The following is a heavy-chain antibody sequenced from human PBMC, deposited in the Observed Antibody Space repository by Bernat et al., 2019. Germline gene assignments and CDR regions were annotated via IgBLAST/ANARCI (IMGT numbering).Heavy chain of an antibody. CDR3: ARGYSGYDYRAYDI. Sequence: QVQLVQSGAEVKKPGASVKVSCKASGYTFTSYAMHWVRQAPGQRLEWIGWINAGNGNTKYSQKFQGRVTITRDTSASTAYMELSSLRSEDTAVYYCARGYSGYDYRAYDIWGQGTMVTVSS. CDR1: GYTFTSYA. D-gene: IGHD5-12*01. V-gene: IGHV1-3*01. CDR2: INAGNGNT. J-gene: IGHJ3*02.